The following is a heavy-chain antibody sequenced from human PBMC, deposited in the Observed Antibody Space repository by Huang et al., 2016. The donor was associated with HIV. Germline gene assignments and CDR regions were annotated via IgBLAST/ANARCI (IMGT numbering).Heavy chain of an antibody. CDR1: TFTFGAYW. D-gene: IGHD1-7*01. CDR3: ATKTAAMDI. J-gene: IGHJ6*02. CDR2: IKQDESEK. V-gene: IGHV3-7*01. Sequence: VESGGRLVQPGGSIRLSCVGSTFTFGAYWLSWVRHSPGKGLEWVANIKQDESEKYYVEFVKGRFNISRDNAKKVLFLEMNNVRVEDTATYYCATKTAAMDIWGQGTTVTVS.